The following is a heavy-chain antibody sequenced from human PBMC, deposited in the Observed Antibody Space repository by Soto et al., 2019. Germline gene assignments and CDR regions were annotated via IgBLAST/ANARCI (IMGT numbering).Heavy chain of an antibody. CDR1: GGSISSYY. V-gene: IGHV4-59*12. J-gene: IGHJ5*02. CDR2: IYYSGST. CDR3: TGEQYASSWT. Sequence: NPSETLSLTCTVSGGSISSYYWSWIRQPPGKGLEWIGYIYYSGSTNYNPSLKSRVTISVDTSKNQFSLNLTSVTAADTAVYYCTGEQYASSWTWGQGTLVTVAS. D-gene: IGHD6-13*01.